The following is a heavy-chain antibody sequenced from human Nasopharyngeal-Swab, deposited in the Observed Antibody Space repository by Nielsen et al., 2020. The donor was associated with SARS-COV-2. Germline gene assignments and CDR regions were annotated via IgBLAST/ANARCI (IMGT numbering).Heavy chain of an antibody. CDR2: ISYDGNIK. Sequence: GGSLRLSCAASGFTFSNYGMHWVRQAPGKGLEWVAVISYDGNIKSYADSVRGRFLISRDNSHNTLYLQMSRLRTEDRAVYYCAKAFGEDQLAEDAFDAWGQGTRV. J-gene: IGHJ3*01. V-gene: IGHV3-30*18. CDR1: GFTFSNYG. D-gene: IGHD3-16*01. CDR3: AKAFGEDQLAEDAFDA.